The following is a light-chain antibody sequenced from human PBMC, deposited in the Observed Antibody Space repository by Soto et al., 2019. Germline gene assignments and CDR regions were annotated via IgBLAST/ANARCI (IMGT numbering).Light chain of an antibody. CDR1: QSISSY. Sequence: DLQMTQSPSSLSASVGDRVTITCRASQSISSYLNWYQQKPGKAPKLLIYAASSLQSGVPSRFSGSGSATDFTLTISTLQPEDFATYYGQQSYSTPPAFGGGTKVEIK. J-gene: IGKJ4*01. CDR3: QQSYSTPPA. CDR2: AAS. V-gene: IGKV1-39*01.